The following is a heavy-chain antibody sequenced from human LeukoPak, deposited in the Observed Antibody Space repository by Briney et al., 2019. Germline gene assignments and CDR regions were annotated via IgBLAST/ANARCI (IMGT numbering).Heavy chain of an antibody. D-gene: IGHD2-15*01. J-gene: IGHJ4*02. Sequence: ASVKVSCKASGFPFTSYFMHWVRQAPGQGFEWMGWINPNSGGTNYAKKFQGRVIMTRDTSTTTVYMELKTLRPDDTAIYYCARGNCAGGSCYSMDYWGQGTLVPVSS. CDR1: GFPFTSYF. CDR2: INPNSGGT. V-gene: IGHV1-2*02. CDR3: ARGNCAGGSCYSMDY.